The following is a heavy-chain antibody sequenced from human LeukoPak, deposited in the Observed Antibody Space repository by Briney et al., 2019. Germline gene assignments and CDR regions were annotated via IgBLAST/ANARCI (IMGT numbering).Heavy chain of an antibody. V-gene: IGHV3-7*03. CDR1: GFTFSSHW. CDR2: IKQDGSEK. D-gene: IGHD4-17*01. Sequence: PGGSLRLSCAASGFTFSSHWMSWVRQAPGKGLEWVANIKQDGSEKYYVDSVKGRFTISRDNAKNSLYLQMNSLRAEDTAVYYCAREAGGDYANMYYFDYWGQGTLVTVSS. CDR3: AREAGGDYANMYYFDY. J-gene: IGHJ4*02.